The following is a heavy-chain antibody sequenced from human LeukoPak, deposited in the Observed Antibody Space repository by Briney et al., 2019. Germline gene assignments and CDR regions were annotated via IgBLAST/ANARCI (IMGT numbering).Heavy chain of an antibody. CDR2: IYSGGST. CDR1: GFTVSSNY. J-gene: IGHJ3*02. CDR3: ASDLYCSGGSCYPGAFDI. D-gene: IGHD2-15*01. Sequence: GGSLRLSCAASGFTVSSNYMSWVRQAPGKGLEWVSVIYSGGSTYYADSVKGRFTISRDNSKNTLYLQMNSLRAEDTAVYYRASDLYCSGGSCYPGAFDIWGQGTMVTVSS. V-gene: IGHV3-66*02.